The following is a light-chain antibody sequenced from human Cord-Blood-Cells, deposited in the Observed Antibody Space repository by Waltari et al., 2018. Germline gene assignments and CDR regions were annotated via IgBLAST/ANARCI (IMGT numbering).Light chain of an antibody. CDR2: YDS. CDR3: QVWDSSSDHRV. Sequence: SYVLTQPPSVSVAPGKTARITCGGNNTGSKSVHWYHQKPGQAPVLVIYYDSDRPSGIPERFSGSNSGNTATLTISRVEAGDEADYYCQVWDSSSDHRVFGGGTKLTVL. CDR1: NTGSKS. J-gene: IGLJ2*01. V-gene: IGLV3-21*04.